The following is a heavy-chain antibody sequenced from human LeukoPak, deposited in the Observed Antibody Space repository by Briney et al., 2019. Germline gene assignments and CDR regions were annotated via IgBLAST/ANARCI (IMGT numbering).Heavy chain of an antibody. J-gene: IGHJ6*04. V-gene: IGHV3-48*03. CDR1: GFTFSSYE. CDR2: ISSSGSTI. D-gene: IGHD3-9*01. Sequence: GGSLRLSCAASGFTFSSYEMNWVRQAPGKGLEWVSYISSSGSTIYYADSVKGRFTISRDNAKNSLYLQMNSLRAEDTAVYYCATSVGYFDWSVQDYYHYGMDVWGKGTTVTVSS. CDR3: ATSVGYFDWSVQDYYHYGMDV.